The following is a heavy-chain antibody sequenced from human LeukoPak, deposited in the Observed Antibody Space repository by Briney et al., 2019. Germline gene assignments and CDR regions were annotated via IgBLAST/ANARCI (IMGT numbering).Heavy chain of an antibody. CDR1: GFTFSSYA. CDR2: ISGSGGST. D-gene: IGHD3-3*01. J-gene: IGHJ4*02. V-gene: IGHV3-23*01. CDR3: AKGTIFGVVMQYYFDY. Sequence: GGSLRLSCAASGFTFSSYAMSWVRQAPGKGLEWVSAISGSGGSTYYADPVKGRFTISRDNSKNTLYLQMNSLRAEDTAVYYCAKGTIFGVVMQYYFDYWGQGTLVTVSS.